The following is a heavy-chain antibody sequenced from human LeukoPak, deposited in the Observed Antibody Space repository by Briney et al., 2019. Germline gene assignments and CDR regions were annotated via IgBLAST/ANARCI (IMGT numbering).Heavy chain of an antibody. CDR1: GFTFSSYG. Sequence: GGSLRLSCAASGFTFSSYGMSWVRQAPGKGLEWVSAISGSGGSTYYADSVKGRFTISRDNSKNTLYLQMNSLRAEDTAVYYCAKDKLWFGELLWFDYWGQGTLVTVSS. CDR3: AKDKLWFGELLWFDY. J-gene: IGHJ4*02. CDR2: ISGSGGST. V-gene: IGHV3-23*01. D-gene: IGHD3-10*01.